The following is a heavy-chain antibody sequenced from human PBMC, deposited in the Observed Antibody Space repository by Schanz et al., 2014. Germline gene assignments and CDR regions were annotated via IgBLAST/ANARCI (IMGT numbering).Heavy chain of an antibody. CDR3: ARGRVVPAAPEFDY. CDR2: IYYSGST. CDR1: GGSISSYY. V-gene: IGHV4-59*01. J-gene: IGHJ4*02. D-gene: IGHD2-2*01. Sequence: QVQLQESGPGLVKPSETLSLTCTVSGGSISSYYWSWIRQPPGKGLEWIGYIYYSGSTNYNPSLKGRITMSVDTSKKQFSLNLSSVTAADTAVYYCARGRVVPAAPEFDYWGQGILVTVSS.